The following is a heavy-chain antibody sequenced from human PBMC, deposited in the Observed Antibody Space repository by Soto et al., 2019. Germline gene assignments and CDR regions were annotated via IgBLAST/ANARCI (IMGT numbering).Heavy chain of an antibody. CDR1: VGSFSGYY. V-gene: IGHV4-34*09. CDR2: INHSGIT. CDR3: ARGVTVFGPISRFWFDP. J-gene: IGHJ5*02. Sequence: PSETLSLTCVVYVGSFSGYYWSWIRQPPRKGLEWIGQINHSGITNYNPSLKSRVMISVDTSRNQFSLKLNSLTAADRAVYYCARGVTVFGPISRFWFDPWGQGTLVTVSS. D-gene: IGHD3-3*01.